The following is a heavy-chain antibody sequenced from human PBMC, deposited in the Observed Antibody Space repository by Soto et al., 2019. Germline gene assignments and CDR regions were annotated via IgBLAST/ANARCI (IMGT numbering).Heavy chain of an antibody. V-gene: IGHV3-30*18. CDR2: ISYDGSNK. Sequence: GGSLRLSCAASGFTFSSYGMHWVRQAPGKGLEWVAVISYDGSNKYYADSVKGRFTISRDNSKNTLYLQMNSLRAEDTAVYYCAKGPHYYGSGSYVDYWGQGTLVTVS. CDR3: AKGPHYYGSGSYVDY. J-gene: IGHJ4*02. CDR1: GFTFSSYG. D-gene: IGHD3-10*01.